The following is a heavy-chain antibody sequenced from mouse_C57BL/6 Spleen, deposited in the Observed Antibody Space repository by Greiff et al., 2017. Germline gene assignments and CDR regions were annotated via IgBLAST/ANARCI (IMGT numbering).Heavy chain of an antibody. V-gene: IGHV5-6*01. J-gene: IGHJ3*01. Sequence: EVQGVESGGDLVKPGGSLKLSCAASGFTFSSYGMSWVRQTPDKRLEWVATISSGGSYTYYPDSVKGRFTISRDNAKNTQYLQMSSLKSEDTAMYYCASLTGTRAYWGQGTLVTVSA. CDR2: ISSGGSYT. CDR1: GFTFSSYG. D-gene: IGHD4-1*01. CDR3: ASLTGTRAY.